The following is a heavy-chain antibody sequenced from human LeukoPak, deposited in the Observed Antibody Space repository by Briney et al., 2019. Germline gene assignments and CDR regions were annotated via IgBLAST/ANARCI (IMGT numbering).Heavy chain of an antibody. D-gene: IGHD6-19*01. CDR2: IKSDGSDT. V-gene: IGHV3-74*01. CDR1: GFTLSSYW. Sequence: HPGGSLRLSCAASGFTLSSYWMHWVRQVPGKGLVWVSRIKSDGSDTRYADSVKGRFTISRDNAKNTLYLQVNSLRAEDTAVYYCARGYSSGLHFDYWGQGTLVTVSS. CDR3: ARGYSSGLHFDY. J-gene: IGHJ4*02.